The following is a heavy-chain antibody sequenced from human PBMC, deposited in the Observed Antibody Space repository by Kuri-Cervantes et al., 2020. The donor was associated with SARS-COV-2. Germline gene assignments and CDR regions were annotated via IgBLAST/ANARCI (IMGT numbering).Heavy chain of an antibody. V-gene: IGHV4-39*07. CDR1: GGSISSSSYY. CDR3: ARDSDDDVWSGYSTAEYFQH. J-gene: IGHJ1*01. D-gene: IGHD3-3*01. Sequence: SETLSLTCTVSGGSISSSSYYWGWIRQPPGKGLEWIGSIYYSGSTYYNPSLKSRVTISVDTSKNQFSLKLSSVTAADTAVYYCARDSDDDVWSGYSTAEYFQHWGQGTLVTVSS. CDR2: IYYSGST.